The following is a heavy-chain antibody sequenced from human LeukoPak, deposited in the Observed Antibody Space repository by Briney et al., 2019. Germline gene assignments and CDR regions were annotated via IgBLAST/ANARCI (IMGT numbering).Heavy chain of an antibody. CDR1: GGSISSGDNY. J-gene: IGHJ4*02. D-gene: IGHD5-24*01. V-gene: IGHV4-31*03. CDR2: IYYSGST. Sequence: SETLSLTCTVSGGSISSGDNYWTWIRQHPGKGLEWIGCIYYSGSTYYNPSLKSRVIISADTSKSQFSLKLSSVTAADTAVYYCARGLGWLQLDYFDFWGQGTLVTVSS. CDR3: ARGLGWLQLDYFDF.